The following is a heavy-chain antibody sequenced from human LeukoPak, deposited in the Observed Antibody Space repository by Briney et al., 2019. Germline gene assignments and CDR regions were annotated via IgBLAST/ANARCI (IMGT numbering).Heavy chain of an antibody. CDR3: AREGRITMVRGVIIGSYFDY. CDR1: GYTFTSYF. D-gene: IGHD3-10*01. Sequence: ASVKVSCKASGYTFTSYFMHWVRQAPGQGLEWMGIINPSGGSTSYAQKFQGRVTMTRDTSTSTVYMELSSLRSEDTAVYYCAREGRITMVRGVIIGSYFDYWGQGTLVTVSS. J-gene: IGHJ4*02. CDR2: INPSGGST. V-gene: IGHV1-46*01.